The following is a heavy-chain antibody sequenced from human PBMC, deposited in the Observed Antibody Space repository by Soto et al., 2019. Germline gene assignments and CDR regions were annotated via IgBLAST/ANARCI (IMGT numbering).Heavy chain of an antibody. CDR1: GYTFIDFG. CDR2: ISINNGKT. Sequence: ASVKVYCKASGYTFIDFGISWVRQAPGQGLEWMGWISINNGKTNFAQKFQDRVTMTTDTSTSTAYMELRSLNSGDTAVYFCASRRGPGAIDAFDVWGQGTMVTVSS. CDR3: ASRRGPGAIDAFDV. V-gene: IGHV1-18*01. D-gene: IGHD1-26*01. J-gene: IGHJ3*01.